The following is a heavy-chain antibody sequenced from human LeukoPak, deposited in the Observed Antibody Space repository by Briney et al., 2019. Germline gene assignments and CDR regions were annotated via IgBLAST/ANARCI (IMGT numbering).Heavy chain of an antibody. Sequence: SGPTLVNPTQTLTLTCTFSGFSLSTSGVAVGWIRQPSGKALEWLALNYWNDDKHYSPSLKSRLTITKDTSKYRVVLTMTNMDPVDTATYYCAHSLYDSSGYYYFDYWGQGTLVTVSS. CDR3: AHSLYDSSGYYYFDY. D-gene: IGHD3-22*01. V-gene: IGHV2-5*01. J-gene: IGHJ4*02. CDR1: GFSLSTSGVA. CDR2: NYWNDDK.